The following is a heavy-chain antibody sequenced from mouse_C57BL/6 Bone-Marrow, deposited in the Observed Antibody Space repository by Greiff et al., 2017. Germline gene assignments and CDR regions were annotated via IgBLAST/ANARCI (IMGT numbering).Heavy chain of an antibody. D-gene: IGHD1-1*01. Sequence: EVQLVESGGDLVKPGGSLKLSCAASGFTFSSYGMSWVRQTPDKRLEWVATISSGGSYTYYPDSVKGRFTISRDNAKNTLYLQMSSLKSEDTAMYYCARQTTVVGGYWGQGTSVTVSS. CDR2: ISSGGSYT. CDR1: GFTFSSYG. V-gene: IGHV5-6*01. J-gene: IGHJ4*01. CDR3: ARQTTVVGGY.